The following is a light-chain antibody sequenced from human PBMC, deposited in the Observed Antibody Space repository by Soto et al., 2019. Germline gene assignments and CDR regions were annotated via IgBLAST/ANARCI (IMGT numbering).Light chain of an antibody. J-gene: IGLJ1*01. Sequence: QTVVTQPPSASGTHGQRGTIACSGSSSNIRDNYVYWDQQLPGTAPKLLIYRNNERPSGVPDRFSGSKSGTSASLSISGLRSEDEADYYCAAWDDSLSGFYVFGTGTKLTVL. CDR1: SSNIRDNY. CDR2: RNN. V-gene: IGLV1-47*01. CDR3: AAWDDSLSGFYV.